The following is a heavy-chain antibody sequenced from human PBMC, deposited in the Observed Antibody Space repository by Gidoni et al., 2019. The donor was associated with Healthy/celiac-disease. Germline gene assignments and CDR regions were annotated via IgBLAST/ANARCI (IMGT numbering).Heavy chain of an antibody. J-gene: IGHJ6*02. Sequence: QVQLVQSGAEVKKPGASVKVSCKASGYTFTGYYMHWVRQAPGQGLEWMGWINPNSGGTNYAQKFQGRVTMTRDTSISTAYMELSRLRSDDTAVYYCAREHDVGFGELSYYYYYGMDVWGQGTTVTVSS. CDR3: AREHDVGFGELSYYYYYGMDV. V-gene: IGHV1-2*02. CDR1: GYTFTGYY. CDR2: INPNSGGT. D-gene: IGHD3-10*01.